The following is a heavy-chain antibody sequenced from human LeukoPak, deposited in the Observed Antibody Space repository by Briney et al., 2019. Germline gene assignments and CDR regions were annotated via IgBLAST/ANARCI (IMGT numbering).Heavy chain of an antibody. CDR2: ISGSGGST. D-gene: IGHD6-6*01. Sequence: PGGSLRLSCAASGFIFSSYAMSWVRQAPGKGLEWVSAISGSGGSTYYADSVKGRFTIPRDNSKNTLYLQMNSLRAEDTAVYYCAKDLYSSSPVYYFDYWGQGTLVTVSS. J-gene: IGHJ4*02. CDR3: AKDLYSSSPVYYFDY. V-gene: IGHV3-23*01. CDR1: GFIFSSYA.